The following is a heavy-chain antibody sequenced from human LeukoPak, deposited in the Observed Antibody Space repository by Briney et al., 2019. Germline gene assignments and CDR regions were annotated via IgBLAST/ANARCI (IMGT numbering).Heavy chain of an antibody. Sequence: GGSLRLSCAASGFTFSSYAMSWVRQAPGKGLEWVSAISGSGGSTYYADSVKGRFTISRDNSKNTLYLQMNSLRAEDTAVYYCAKEPLYYDILTGYPEEYFQHWGQGTLVTVSS. CDR2: ISGSGGST. CDR3: AKEPLYYDILTGYPEEYFQH. D-gene: IGHD3-9*01. J-gene: IGHJ1*01. CDR1: GFTFSSYA. V-gene: IGHV3-23*01.